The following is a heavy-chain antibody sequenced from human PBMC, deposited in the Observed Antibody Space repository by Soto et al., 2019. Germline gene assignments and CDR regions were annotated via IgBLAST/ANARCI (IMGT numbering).Heavy chain of an antibody. J-gene: IGHJ4*02. D-gene: IGHD2-21*02. CDR2: IWYDGSNK. V-gene: IGHV3-33*01. CDR3: ARVLGKGDYSSDY. CDR1: GFTFSSYG. Sequence: GGSLRLSCAASGFTFSSYGMHWVRQAPGKGLEWVAVIWYDGSNKYYADSVKGRFTISRDNSKNTLYLQMNSLRAEDTAVYYCARVLGKGDYSSDYWGQGTLVTVSS.